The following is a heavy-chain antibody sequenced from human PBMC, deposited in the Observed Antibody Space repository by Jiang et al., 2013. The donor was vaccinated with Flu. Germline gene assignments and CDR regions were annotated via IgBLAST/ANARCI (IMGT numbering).Heavy chain of an antibody. V-gene: IGHV3-23*01. J-gene: IGHJ4*02. CDR2: ISGSGGST. D-gene: IGHD3-22*01. Sequence: QASREGAWSGSSAISGSGGSTYYADSVKGRFTISRDNSKNTLYLQMNSLRAEDTAVYYCAKLDYYDSSGGSDYWGQGTLVTVSS. CDR3: AKLDYYDSSGGSDY.